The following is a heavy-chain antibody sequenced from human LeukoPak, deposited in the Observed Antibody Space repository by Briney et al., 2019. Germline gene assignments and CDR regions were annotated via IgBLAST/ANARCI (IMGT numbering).Heavy chain of an antibody. CDR2: IRYDGSNK. D-gene: IGHD3-3*01. CDR3: ARVTMDYYYMDV. J-gene: IGHJ6*03. Sequence: PGGSLRLSCAASGFTFSSYGMHWVRQAPGKGLEWVAFIRYDGSNKYYADSVKGRFTISRDNAKNSLYLQMNSLRAEDTAVYYCARVTMDYYYMDVWGKGTTVTVSS. CDR1: GFTFSSYG. V-gene: IGHV3-30*02.